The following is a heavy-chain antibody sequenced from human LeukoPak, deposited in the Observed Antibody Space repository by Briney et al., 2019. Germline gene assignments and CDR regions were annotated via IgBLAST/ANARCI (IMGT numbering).Heavy chain of an antibody. J-gene: IGHJ4*02. D-gene: IGHD2-15*01. CDR1: GFTFSSYA. CDR2: ISYDGSNK. V-gene: IGHV3-30*04. CDR3: ARGFSGG. Sequence: GGALRLSCAASGFTFSSYAMHWVRQAPGKGLEWVAIISYDGSNKYYADSVKGRFTISRDNSKNTLYLQMNSLRAEDTAEYYCARGFSGGWGQGTLVTVSS.